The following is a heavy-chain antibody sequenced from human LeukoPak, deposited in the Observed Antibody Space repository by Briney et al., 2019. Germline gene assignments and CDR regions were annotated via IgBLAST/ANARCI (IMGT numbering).Heavy chain of an antibody. CDR2: ISAYNGNT. V-gene: IGHV1-18*01. D-gene: IGHD3-22*01. J-gene: IGHJ3*02. Sequence: ASVKVSFKASGYTFTSYGISWVRQAPGQGLEWMGWISAYNGNTNYAQKLQGRVTMTTDTSTSTAYMELRSLRSDDTAVYYCARLSSPRGSSGYHDAFDIWGQGTMVTVSS. CDR3: ARLSSPRGSSGYHDAFDI. CDR1: GYTFTSYG.